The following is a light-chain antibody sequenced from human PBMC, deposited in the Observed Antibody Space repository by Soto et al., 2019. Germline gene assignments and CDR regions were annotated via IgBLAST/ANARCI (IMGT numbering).Light chain of an antibody. CDR1: QSISSW. J-gene: IGKJ1*01. CDR3: QQYNSYSTT. V-gene: IGKV1-5*03. Sequence: DIQMTQSPSTLSASVGDRVTITCRASQSISSWLAWYQQKPGKAPKLLIYKASSLESGVPSRFSGSGSETEFTLTISGLQPGDSATYYCQQYNSYSTTFGQGTKLDIK. CDR2: KAS.